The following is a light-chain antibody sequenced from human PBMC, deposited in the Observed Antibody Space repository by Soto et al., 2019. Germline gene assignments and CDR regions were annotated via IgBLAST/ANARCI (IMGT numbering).Light chain of an antibody. Sequence: QLVLTQSPSASASLGASAKLTCTLSSGHSSYAIAWHQQQPEKGPRYLMTLNRDGSHRKGDGIPDRFSGSSSGAERYLTISSLQSEDEADYYCQTWGTGTQLFGGGTKLTVL. CDR2: LNRDGSH. J-gene: IGLJ2*01. CDR1: SGHSSYA. CDR3: QTWGTGTQL. V-gene: IGLV4-69*01.